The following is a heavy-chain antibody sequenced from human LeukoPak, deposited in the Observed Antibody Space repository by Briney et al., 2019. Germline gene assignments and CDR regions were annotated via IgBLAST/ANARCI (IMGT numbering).Heavy chain of an antibody. CDR1: GFTVSSDY. J-gene: IGHJ3*01. Sequence: PGGSLRLSCAASGFTVSSDYMSWVRQAPGKGLEWVSFIYSGDSTYYADSVKGRFTISRDNSKNTLYLQMNSLRAEDTAVYYCTRVGEDDTFDLWGQGTMVTVSS. D-gene: IGHD3-16*01. CDR3: TRVGEDDTFDL. CDR2: IYSGDST. V-gene: IGHV3-66*01.